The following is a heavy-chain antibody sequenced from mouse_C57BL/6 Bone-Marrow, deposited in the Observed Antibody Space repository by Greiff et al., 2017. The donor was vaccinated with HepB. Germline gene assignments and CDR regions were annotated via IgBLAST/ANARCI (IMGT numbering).Heavy chain of an antibody. Sequence: EVKLVESEGGLVQPGSSMKLSCTASGFTFSDYYMAWVRQVPEKGLEWVANINYEGSSTYYLDSLKSRFIISRDNAKNLLYLKMSSLKSEDTATYYCARECPPYYGSSLYYFDYWGQGTTLTVSS. CDR2: INYEGSST. J-gene: IGHJ2*01. CDR1: GFTFSDYY. CDR3: ARECPPYYGSSLYYFDY. V-gene: IGHV5-16*01. D-gene: IGHD1-1*01.